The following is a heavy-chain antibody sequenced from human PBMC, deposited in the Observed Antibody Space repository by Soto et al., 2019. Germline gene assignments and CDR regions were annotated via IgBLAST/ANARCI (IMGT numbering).Heavy chain of an antibody. CDR3: ASDFTTETLDX. J-gene: IGHJ4*02. Sequence: VSVKVSCKESGYTFTSYYMHWVRQAPGQGLEWMGRINPIGGSTSYAQKFQGRVNMTRDTSTSTVYMELSSLRSEDTAVYSCASDFTTETLDXWGQGTPVTVSX. V-gene: IGHV1-46*01. D-gene: IGHD1-1*01. CDR2: INPIGGST. CDR1: GYTFTSYY.